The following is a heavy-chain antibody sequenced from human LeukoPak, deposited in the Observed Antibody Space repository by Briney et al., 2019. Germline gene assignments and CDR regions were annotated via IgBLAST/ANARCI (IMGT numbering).Heavy chain of an antibody. CDR3: AKAFDNCTSTSCADFDY. V-gene: IGHV3-23*01. Sequence: GGSLRLSCAASGFTFSSYAMSWVRQAPGKGLEWVSGISGSVGVTDYAESGKGRVSITRDNPKNTLYLQINSLRAEDTAVYYCAKAFDNCTSTSCADFDYWGEGTLVTVSS. CDR1: GFTFSSYA. J-gene: IGHJ4*02. D-gene: IGHD2-2*01. CDR2: ISGSVGVT.